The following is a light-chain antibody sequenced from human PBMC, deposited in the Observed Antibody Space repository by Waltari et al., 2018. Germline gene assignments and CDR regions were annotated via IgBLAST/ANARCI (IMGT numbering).Light chain of an antibody. V-gene: IGLV2-14*01. CDR3: SSYTSSSTPYWV. J-gene: IGLJ3*02. Sequence: QSALTQPASVSGSPGQSITISCTGTSSDVGGYNYVSWYQQHPGKAPKLMIYDVSKRPSVVSNRCSGSKSGNTASLTISGLQSEDEADYYCSSYTSSSTPYWVFGGGTKLTVL. CDR2: DVS. CDR1: SSDVGGYNY.